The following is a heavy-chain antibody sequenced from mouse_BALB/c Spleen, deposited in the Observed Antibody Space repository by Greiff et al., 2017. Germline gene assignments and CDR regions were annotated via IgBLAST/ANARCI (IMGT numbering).Heavy chain of an antibody. D-gene: IGHD1-1*01. CDR2: IYPGNSDT. CDR3: ARGVDYYGSRGYYAMDY. CDR1: GYTFTSYW. V-gene: IGHV1-5*01. J-gene: IGHJ4*01. Sequence: EVQLQQSGTVLARPGASVKMSCKASGYTFTSYWMHRVKQRPGQGLEWIGAIYPGNSDTSYNQKFKGKAKLTAVTSTSTAYMELSSLTNEDSAVYYCARGVDYYGSRGYYAMDYWGQGTSVTVSS.